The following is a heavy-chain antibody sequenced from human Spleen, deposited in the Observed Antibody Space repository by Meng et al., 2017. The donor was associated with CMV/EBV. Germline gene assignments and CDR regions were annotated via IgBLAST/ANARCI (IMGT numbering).Heavy chain of an antibody. V-gene: IGHV3-74*01. CDR2: IDGGGTTT. Sequence: GGSLRLSCAASGFTFSGFWMHWVRQIPGKGLVWVSRIDGGGTTTAYADSVQGRFTTSRDNAKNTLYLQMNSLRAEDTAVYYCARDLRDSSGSGDYWGQGTLVTVSS. CDR1: GFTFSGFW. D-gene: IGHD3-22*01. J-gene: IGHJ4*02. CDR3: ARDLRDSSGSGDY.